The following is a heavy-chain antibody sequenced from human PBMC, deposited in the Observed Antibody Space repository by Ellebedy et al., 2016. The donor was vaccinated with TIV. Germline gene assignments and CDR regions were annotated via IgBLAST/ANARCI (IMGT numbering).Heavy chain of an antibody. D-gene: IGHD6-13*01. Sequence: GGSLRLSXAASGFTFSSYWMSWVRQAPGKGLEWVANIKQDGSEKYYVDSVKGRFTISRDNAKNSLYLQMNSLRAEDTALYYCAKPEPGIAAALDYWGQGTLVTVSS. J-gene: IGHJ4*02. CDR2: IKQDGSEK. V-gene: IGHV3-7*03. CDR1: GFTFSSYW. CDR3: AKPEPGIAAALDY.